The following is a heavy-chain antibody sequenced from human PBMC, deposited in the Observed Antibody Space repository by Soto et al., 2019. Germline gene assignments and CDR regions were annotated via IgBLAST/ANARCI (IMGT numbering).Heavy chain of an antibody. D-gene: IGHD3-10*01. Sequence: GGSLRLSCAASGFSFDDYAIHWVRQAPGKGLEWVSGINWNSGSIGYADSVKGRFTISRDNAKTSLYLQMNSLRVEDTALYYCAKDRGSGSYAANYYYYGMEVWGQGTTVTVSS. CDR3: AKDRGSGSYAANYYYYGMEV. CDR2: INWNSGSI. J-gene: IGHJ6*02. CDR1: GFSFDDYA. V-gene: IGHV3-9*01.